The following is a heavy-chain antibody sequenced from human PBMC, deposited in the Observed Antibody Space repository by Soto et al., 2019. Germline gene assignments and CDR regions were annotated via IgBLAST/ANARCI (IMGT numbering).Heavy chain of an antibody. CDR3: ARSLWFGSYGMDV. D-gene: IGHD3-10*01. J-gene: IGHJ6*02. CDR1: GGSISSGDYY. Sequence: SETLSLTCTVSGGSISSGDYYWSWIRQPPGKGLEWIAYIFSSGSTYYNPSLKSRITMSVDTSKNQFSLKLSSVTAADTAVYYCARSLWFGSYGMDVWGQGTTVTVSS. V-gene: IGHV4-30-4*01. CDR2: IFSSGST.